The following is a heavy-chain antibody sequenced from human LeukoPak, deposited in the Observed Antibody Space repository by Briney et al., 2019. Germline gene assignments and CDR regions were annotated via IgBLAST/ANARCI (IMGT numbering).Heavy chain of an antibody. Sequence: PGGSLRLSCAASGFTFSSYGMHWVRQAPGKVLEWVAFIRYDGSNKYYADSVKGRFTISRDNSTNTLYPKMNSLRAEDTAVYYCAKPPANTWNAVSFDYWGQGTLVTVSS. D-gene: IGHD1-1*01. CDR1: GFTFSSYG. J-gene: IGHJ4*02. CDR3: AKPPANTWNAVSFDY. CDR2: IRYDGSNK. V-gene: IGHV3-30*02.